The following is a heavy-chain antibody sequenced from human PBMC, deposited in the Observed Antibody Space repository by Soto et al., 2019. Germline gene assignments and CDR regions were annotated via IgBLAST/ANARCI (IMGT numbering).Heavy chain of an antibody. Sequence: PGGALRLSCAASVFTFSSYGMHWVRQAPGKGLEWVAVIWYDGSNKYYADSVKGRFTISRDNSKNTLYLQMNSLRAEDTAVYYCARDGYCSSTSCYDYWGQGTLVTVSS. D-gene: IGHD2-2*03. CDR3: ARDGYCSSTSCYDY. V-gene: IGHV3-33*01. J-gene: IGHJ4*02. CDR1: VFTFSSYG. CDR2: IWYDGSNK.